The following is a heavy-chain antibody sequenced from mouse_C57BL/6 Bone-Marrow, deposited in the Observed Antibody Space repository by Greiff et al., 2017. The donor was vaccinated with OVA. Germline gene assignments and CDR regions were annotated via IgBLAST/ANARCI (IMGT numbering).Heavy chain of an antibody. V-gene: IGHV1-81*01. CDR2: IYPRSGNT. Sequence: VHLVESGAELARPGASVKLSCKASGYTFTSYGISWVKQRTGQGLEWIGEIYPRSGNTYYNEKFKGKATLTADKSSSTAYMELRSLTSEDSAVYFCAREQIYYYGSWYFDVWGTGTTVTVSS. CDR3: AREQIYYYGSWYFDV. D-gene: IGHD1-1*01. J-gene: IGHJ1*03. CDR1: GYTFTSYG.